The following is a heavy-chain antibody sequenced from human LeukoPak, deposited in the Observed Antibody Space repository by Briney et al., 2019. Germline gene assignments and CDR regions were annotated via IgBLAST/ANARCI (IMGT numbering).Heavy chain of an antibody. V-gene: IGHV4-34*01. D-gene: IGHD6-13*01. CDR1: GGSISSYY. CDR3: ARDQGPIAAAGIWGATYWYFDL. CDR2: INHSGST. J-gene: IGHJ2*01. Sequence: PSETLSLTCTVSGGSISSYYWSWIRQPPGKGLEWIGEINHSGSTDHNPSLKSRVTISVDTSKKQFSLKLISVTAADTAVYYCARDQGPIAAAGIWGATYWYFDLWGRGTLVTVSS.